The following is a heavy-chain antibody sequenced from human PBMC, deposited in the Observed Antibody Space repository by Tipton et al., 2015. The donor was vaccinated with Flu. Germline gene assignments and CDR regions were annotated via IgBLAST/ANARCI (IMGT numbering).Heavy chain of an antibody. J-gene: IGHJ6*02. CDR3: ARDLWNDRRAYYYYGVDV. D-gene: IGHD1-1*01. Sequence: TLSLTCTVSGGSISRYYWGWVRQAPGKGLEWIGSIYYSGTTYYNPSLKSRATISIDPSNNQFSLDLTSLTAADTAVYFCARDLWNDRRAYYYYGVDVWGQGTTVTVSS. CDR1: GGSISRYY. V-gene: IGHV4-39*07. CDR2: IYYSGTT.